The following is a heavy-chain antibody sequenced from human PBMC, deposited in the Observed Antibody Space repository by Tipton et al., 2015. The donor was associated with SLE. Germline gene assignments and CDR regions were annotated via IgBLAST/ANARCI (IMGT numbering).Heavy chain of an antibody. CDR3: ARAGYSGSYYGYYYYGMDV. CDR2: IYYSGST. CDR1: GGSISSHY. V-gene: IGHV4-59*11. J-gene: IGHJ6*02. D-gene: IGHD1-26*01. Sequence: TLSLTCTVSGGSISSHYWSWIRQPPGKGLEWIGYIYYSGSTNYNPSLNSRVTISVDTSKNQFSLKLSSVTAADTAVYYCARAGYSGSYYGYYYYGMDVWGQGTTVTVSS.